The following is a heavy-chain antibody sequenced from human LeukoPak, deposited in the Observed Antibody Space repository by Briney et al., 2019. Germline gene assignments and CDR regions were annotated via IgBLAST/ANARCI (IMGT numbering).Heavy chain of an antibody. D-gene: IGHD2-2*01. CDR3: ARDSCSSTSCPYKPLGGMDV. CDR2: ISAYNGNT. Sequence: ASVKVSCEASGYTFTSYGISWVRQAPGQGLEWMGWISAYNGNTNYAQKLQGRVTMTTDTSTSTAYMELRSLRSDDTAVYYCARDSCSSTSCPYKPLGGMDVWGQGTTVTVSS. V-gene: IGHV1-18*01. J-gene: IGHJ6*02. CDR1: GYTFTSYG.